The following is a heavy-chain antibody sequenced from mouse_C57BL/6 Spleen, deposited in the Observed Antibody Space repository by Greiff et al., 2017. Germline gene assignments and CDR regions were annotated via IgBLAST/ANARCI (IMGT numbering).Heavy chain of an antibody. J-gene: IGHJ2*01. Sequence: QVQLQQPGAELVRPGTSVKLSCKASGYTFTSYWMHWVKQRPGQGLEWIGVIDPSDSYTNYNQKFKGKATLTVDTSSSPAYMQLSSLTSEDSAVYYCARITTVVARFDYWGQGTTLTVSS. D-gene: IGHD1-1*01. CDR1: GYTFTSYW. CDR3: ARITTVVARFDY. CDR2: IDPSDSYT. V-gene: IGHV1-59*01.